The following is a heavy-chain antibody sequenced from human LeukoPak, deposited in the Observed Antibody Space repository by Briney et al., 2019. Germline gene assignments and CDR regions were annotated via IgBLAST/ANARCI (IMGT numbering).Heavy chain of an antibody. CDR3: ARGSSSWYLNWFDP. J-gene: IGHJ5*02. Sequence: SETLSLTCAVYGGSFSGYYWGWIRQPPGKGLEWIGEINHSGSTNYNPSLKSRVTISVDTSKNQFSLKLSSVTAADTAVYYCARGSSSWYLNWFDPWGQGTLVTVSS. D-gene: IGHD6-13*01. CDR1: GGSFSGYY. V-gene: IGHV4-34*01. CDR2: INHSGST.